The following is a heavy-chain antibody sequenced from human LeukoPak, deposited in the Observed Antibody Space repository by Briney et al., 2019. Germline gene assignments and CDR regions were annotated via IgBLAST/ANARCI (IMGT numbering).Heavy chain of an antibody. V-gene: IGHV3-11*01. D-gene: IGHD2-21*02. CDR1: GFAFSDYY. CDR3: ARDRGVVVTAYFDY. J-gene: IGHJ4*02. CDR2: ISSSGSTI. Sequence: GGSLRLSCAASGFAFSDYYMSWIRQAPGKGLEWVSYISSSGSTIYYADSVKGRFTISRDNAKNSLYLQMNSLRAEDTAVYYCARDRGVVVTAYFDYWGQGTLVTVSS.